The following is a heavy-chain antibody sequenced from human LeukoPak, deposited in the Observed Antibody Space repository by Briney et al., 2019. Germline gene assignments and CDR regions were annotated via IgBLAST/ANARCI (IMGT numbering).Heavy chain of an antibody. CDR3: ARVPYDFWSGYGWFDP. J-gene: IGHJ5*02. CDR2: MYYSGST. V-gene: IGHV4-39*07. CDR1: GGSISNSSYY. D-gene: IGHD3-3*01. Sequence: PSETLSLTCTVSGGSISNSSYYWGWIRQPPGKGLEWIGSMYYSGSTNYNPSLKSRVTISVDTSKNQFSLKLSSVTAADTAVYYCARVPYDFWSGYGWFDPWGQGTLVTVSS.